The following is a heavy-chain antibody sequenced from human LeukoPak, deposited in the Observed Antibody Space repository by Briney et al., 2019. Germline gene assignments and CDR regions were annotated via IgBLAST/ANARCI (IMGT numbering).Heavy chain of an antibody. CDR3: ASGVPFED. J-gene: IGHJ4*02. CDR1: GYTFNTYD. CDR2: MNPNTGNR. D-gene: IGHD3-9*01. V-gene: IGHV1-8*01. Sequence: EAPVKVSCKATGYTFNTYDLHWVRQATGQGLEWMGWMNPNTGNRGYAQKFQGRVTMTRNSSINTAYMELNSLSFEDTAVYYCASGVPFEDWGQGTLVTVSS.